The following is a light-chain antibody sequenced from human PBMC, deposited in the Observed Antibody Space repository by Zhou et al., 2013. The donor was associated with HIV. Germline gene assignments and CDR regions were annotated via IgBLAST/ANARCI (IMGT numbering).Light chain of an antibody. CDR3: QQYGSSPRT. V-gene: IGKV3-20*01. CDR1: QSVSSK. CDR2: GAS. J-gene: IGKJ1*01. Sequence: EVVLTQSPATLSVSPGERATLSCQASQSVSSKLAWYQQRPGQAPRLLIYGASSRATGIPDRFSGSGSGTDFTLTISRLEPEDFAVYYCQQYGSSPRTFGQGTKVEIQ.